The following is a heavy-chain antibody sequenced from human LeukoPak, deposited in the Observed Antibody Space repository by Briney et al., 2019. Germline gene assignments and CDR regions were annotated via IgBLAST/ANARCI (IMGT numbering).Heavy chain of an antibody. V-gene: IGHV3-23*01. Sequence: PGGSLRPSCAASGFTFSSYAMSWVRQAPGKGLEWVSAISGSGGSTYYADSVKGRFTISRDNSKNTLSLQMNNLRPEDTAVYYCAKDSWSRNGIYDAFDIWGQGTMVTVSS. CDR1: GFTFSSYA. D-gene: IGHD2-8*01. J-gene: IGHJ3*02. CDR2: ISGSGGST. CDR3: AKDSWSRNGIYDAFDI.